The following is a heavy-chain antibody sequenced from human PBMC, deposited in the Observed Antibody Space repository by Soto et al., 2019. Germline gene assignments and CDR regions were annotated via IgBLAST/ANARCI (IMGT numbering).Heavy chain of an antibody. CDR1: GFTFDDYT. V-gene: IGHV3-43*01. J-gene: IGHJ4*02. Sequence: PGGSLRLSCAASGFTFDDYTMHWVRQAPGKGLEWVSLISWDGGSTYYADSVKGRFTISRDNSKNSLYLQMNSLRTEDTALYYCAKDRMVRGVITEFDYWGQGTLVTVSS. D-gene: IGHD3-10*01. CDR2: ISWDGGST. CDR3: AKDRMVRGVITEFDY.